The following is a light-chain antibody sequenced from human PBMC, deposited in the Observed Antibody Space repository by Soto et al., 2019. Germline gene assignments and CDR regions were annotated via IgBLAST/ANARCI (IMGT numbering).Light chain of an antibody. V-gene: IGKV1-9*01. CDR2: GAS. Sequence: DIQLTQSPSFLSASVGDRVTITCRASLGISTYLAWYQQRPGKAPNLLIYGASTLQSGVPSRFSGSGSGTEFTLTISSLQPEDSATYFCQQLNTYTFGGGTKVEIK. CDR1: LGISTY. J-gene: IGKJ4*01. CDR3: QQLNTYT.